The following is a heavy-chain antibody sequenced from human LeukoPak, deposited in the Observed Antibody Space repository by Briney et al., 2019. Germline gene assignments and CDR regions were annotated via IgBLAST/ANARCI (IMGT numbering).Heavy chain of an antibody. CDR1: GYSFTTYW. Sequence: PGESLQISCEASGYSFTTYWIGWVRQMPGKGLEWMGIIYPGDSDTRYSPSFQGQVTISADKSLNTAYLQWSSLKASDTAMYYCARQHGSGSYYSRAIDYWGQGTLVTVSS. V-gene: IGHV5-51*01. CDR2: IYPGDSDT. CDR3: ARQHGSGSYYSRAIDY. D-gene: IGHD3-10*01. J-gene: IGHJ4*02.